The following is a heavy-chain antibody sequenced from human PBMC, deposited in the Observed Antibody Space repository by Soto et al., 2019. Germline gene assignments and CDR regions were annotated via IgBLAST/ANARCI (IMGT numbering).Heavy chain of an antibody. V-gene: IGHV4-59*01. Sequence: SETLSLTCTVSGGSISSYYWSWIRQPPGKGLEWIGYIYYSGSTNYNPSLKSRVTISVDTSKNQFSLKLSSVTAADTAVYYCARAPPMYYYDSSGYYYDYWGQGTLVTVSS. D-gene: IGHD3-22*01. CDR3: ARAPPMYYYDSSGYYYDY. CDR1: GGSISSYY. CDR2: IYYSGST. J-gene: IGHJ4*02.